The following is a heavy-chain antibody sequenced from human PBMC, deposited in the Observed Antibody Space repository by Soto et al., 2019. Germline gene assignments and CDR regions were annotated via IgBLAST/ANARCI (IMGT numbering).Heavy chain of an antibody. CDR2: IIPILGIA. CDR1: GGTFSSYT. J-gene: IGHJ4*02. Sequence: GASVKVSCKASGGTFSSYTISWVRQAPGQGLEWMGRIIPILGIANYAQKFQGRVTITADKSTSTAYMELSSLRSEDTAVYYCARAPSGVLVATSSSFDYWGQGTLVTVSS. V-gene: IGHV1-69*02. D-gene: IGHD5-12*01. CDR3: ARAPSGVLVATSSSFDY.